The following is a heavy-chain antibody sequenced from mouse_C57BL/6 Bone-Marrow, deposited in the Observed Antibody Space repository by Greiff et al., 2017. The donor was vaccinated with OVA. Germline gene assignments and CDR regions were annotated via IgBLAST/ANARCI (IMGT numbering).Heavy chain of an antibody. V-gene: IGHV1-50*01. CDR1: GYTFTSYW. J-gene: IGHJ1*03. CDR2: IDPSDSYT. Sequence: VQLQQPGAELVKPGASVKLSCKASGYTFTSYWMQWVKQRPGQGLEWIGEIDPSDSYTNYNQKFKGKATLTVDTSSSTAYMQLSSLTSEDSAVYYCARVGGYACCFDVWGTGTAVTVSS. D-gene: IGHD2-14*01. CDR3: ARVGGYACCFDV.